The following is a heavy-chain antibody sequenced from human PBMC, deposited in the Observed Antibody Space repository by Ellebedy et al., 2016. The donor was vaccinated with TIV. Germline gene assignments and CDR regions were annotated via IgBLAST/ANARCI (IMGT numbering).Heavy chain of an antibody. CDR1: GFSFSTYA. J-gene: IGHJ6*02. CDR2: ISSGSSYI. CDR3: ARLEGERYDGYGMDV. Sequence: GESLKISCTASGFSFSTYAMNWVRQAPGKGLEWVSYISSGSSYIFYADSMKGRFTISRDNAKTSLYLQMNSLRADDTAVYYCARLEGERYDGYGMDVWGQGTTVTVS. V-gene: IGHV3-21*01. D-gene: IGHD1-1*01.